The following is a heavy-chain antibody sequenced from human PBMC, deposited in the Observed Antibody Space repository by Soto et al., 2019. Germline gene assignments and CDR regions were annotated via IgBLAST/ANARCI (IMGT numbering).Heavy chain of an antibody. V-gene: IGHV1-69*13. J-gene: IGHJ6*02. CDR1: GGTFSSYA. CDR3: ARGGGYSYGYCYYGMDV. Sequence: SVKVSCKASGGTFSSYAISWVRQAPGQGLEWMGGIIPIFGTANYAQKFQGRVTITADESTSTAYMELSSLRSEDTAVYYCARGGGYSYGYCYYGMDVWGQGTTVTVSS. CDR2: IIPIFGTA. D-gene: IGHD5-18*01.